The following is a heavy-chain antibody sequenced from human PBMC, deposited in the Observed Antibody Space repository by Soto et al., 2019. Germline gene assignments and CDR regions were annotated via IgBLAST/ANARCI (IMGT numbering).Heavy chain of an antibody. CDR1: GGSISSSSYY. CDR3: ARRSGQLVGSWFDP. CDR2: IYYSGST. J-gene: IGHJ5*02. D-gene: IGHD6-6*01. V-gene: IGHV4-39*01. Sequence: SETLSLTCTVSGGSISSSSYYWGWIRQPPGKGLEWIGSIYYSGSTYYNPSLKSRVTISVDTSKNQFSLKLSSVTAADTAVYYCARRSGQLVGSWFDPWGQGTLVTVSS.